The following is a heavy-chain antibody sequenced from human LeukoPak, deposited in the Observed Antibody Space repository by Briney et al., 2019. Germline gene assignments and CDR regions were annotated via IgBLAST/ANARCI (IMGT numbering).Heavy chain of an antibody. CDR1: GYTFTGYY. Sequence: ASVKVSCKASGYTFTGYYTHWVRQAPGQGLEWMGRINPNSGGTNYAQKFQGRVTMTRDTSISTAYMELSRLRSDDTAVYYCAREGRKYSNNDYWGQGTLVTVSS. J-gene: IGHJ4*02. CDR3: AREGRKYSNNDY. CDR2: INPNSGGT. D-gene: IGHD1-26*01. V-gene: IGHV1-2*06.